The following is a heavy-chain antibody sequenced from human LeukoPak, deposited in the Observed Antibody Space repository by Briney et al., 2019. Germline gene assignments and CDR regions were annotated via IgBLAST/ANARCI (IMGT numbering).Heavy chain of an antibody. V-gene: IGHV3-74*01. CDR3: ARGLAAAGINC. Sequence: PGGSLRLSCAASGFTFSNHWMHWVRQPPGKGLVWVSRINSEGSSTTYADSVKGRFTISRDNAKSTLYLQMNSLRAEDTAVYYCARGLAAAGINCWGEGTLVTVSS. J-gene: IGHJ4*02. CDR1: GFTFSNHW. D-gene: IGHD6-13*01. CDR2: INSEGSST.